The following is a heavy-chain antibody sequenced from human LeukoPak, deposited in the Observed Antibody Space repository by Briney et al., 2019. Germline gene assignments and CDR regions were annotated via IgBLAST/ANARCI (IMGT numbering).Heavy chain of an antibody. CDR1: GFTFSSYG. CDR3: AKDPQKWESYFDY. D-gene: IGHD1-26*01. V-gene: IGHV3-30*02. CDR2: IRYDGSNK. Sequence: PGGSLRPSCAASGFTFSSYGMHWVRQVPGKGLDWVAFIRYDGSNKYYADSVKGRFTISRDNSKNTLYLQMNSLRAEDTAVYYCAKDPQKWESYFDYWGQGTLVTVSS. J-gene: IGHJ4*02.